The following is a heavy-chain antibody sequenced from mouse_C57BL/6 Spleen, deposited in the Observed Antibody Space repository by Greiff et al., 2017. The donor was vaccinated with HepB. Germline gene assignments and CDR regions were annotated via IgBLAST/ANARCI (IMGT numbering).Heavy chain of an antibody. D-gene: IGHD1-1*01. V-gene: IGHV5-9*01. CDR1: GFTFSSYT. Sequence: EVMLMESGGGLVQPGGSLKLSCAASGFTFSSYTMSWVRQTPEKRLEWVATISGGGGNTYYPDSVKGRFPIFRDNAKNSLYLQMSNLRSDDTALYYCARQGDYYGSSYPWYFYVWGTGTTATVSS. J-gene: IGHJ1*03. CDR3: ARQGDYYGSSYPWYFYV. CDR2: ISGGGGNT.